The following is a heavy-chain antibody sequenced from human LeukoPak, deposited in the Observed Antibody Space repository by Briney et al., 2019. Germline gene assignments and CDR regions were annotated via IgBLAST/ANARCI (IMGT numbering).Heavy chain of an antibody. V-gene: IGHV1-18*01. Sequence: ASVKVSCKASGYTFTSYDINWVRQAPGQGLEWMGWISPYNGNTNYAQKFQGRVTMSTDTSTSTAYMELSSLRSDDTAVYYVAREAGNCSRTSCYVYYYNMDVSGKGTTVTVSS. D-gene: IGHD2-2*01. CDR3: AREAGNCSRTSCYVYYYNMDV. J-gene: IGHJ6*03. CDR1: GYTFTSYD. CDR2: ISPYNGNT.